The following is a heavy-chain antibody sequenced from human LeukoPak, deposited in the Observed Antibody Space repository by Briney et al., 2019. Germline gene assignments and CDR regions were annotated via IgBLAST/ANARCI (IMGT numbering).Heavy chain of an antibody. Sequence: GGSLRLSCAASGFTVSSNYMSWVRQAPGKGLEWVSVIYSGGSTYYADSVKGRFTISRDNSKNTLYLQMNSLRAEDTAVYYCAKGPRIAVARPYPSWGQGTLVTVSS. CDR3: AKGPRIAVARPYPS. CDR2: IYSGGST. CDR1: GFTVSSNY. V-gene: IGHV3-53*01. J-gene: IGHJ5*02. D-gene: IGHD6-19*01.